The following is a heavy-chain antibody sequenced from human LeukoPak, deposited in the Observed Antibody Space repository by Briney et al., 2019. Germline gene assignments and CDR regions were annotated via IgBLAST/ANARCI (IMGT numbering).Heavy chain of an antibody. Sequence: PGGSLRLSCAASGFTFSSYSMNWVRRAPGKGLEWLSYISSSSSTIYYADSVKGRFTISRDNAKNSLYLQMNSLRAEDTAVYYCARGDCSGGSCYLSLTTIDYWGQGTLVTVSS. D-gene: IGHD2-15*01. CDR3: ARGDCSGGSCYLSLTTIDY. V-gene: IGHV3-48*01. CDR2: ISSSSSTI. CDR1: GFTFSSYS. J-gene: IGHJ4*02.